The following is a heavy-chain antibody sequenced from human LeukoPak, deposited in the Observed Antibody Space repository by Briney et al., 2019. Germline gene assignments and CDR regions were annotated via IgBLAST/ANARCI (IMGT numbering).Heavy chain of an antibody. CDR1: GFTLRNYN. CDR3: ARDVGEWDAFDI. Sequence: GGSPRLSCAASGFTLRNYNMNWVRQAPGKGLEWVSFISISSSTKYYADSMKGRFTISRDNAKNSLYLQMNSLKAEDTAVYYCARDVGEWDAFDIWGQGTMVTVSS. V-gene: IGHV3-48*01. J-gene: IGHJ3*02. D-gene: IGHD3-16*01. CDR2: ISISSSTK.